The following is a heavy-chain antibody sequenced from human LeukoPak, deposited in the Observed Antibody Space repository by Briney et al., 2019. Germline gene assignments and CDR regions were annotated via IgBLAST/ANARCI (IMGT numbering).Heavy chain of an antibody. CDR2: IKQDGSEK. J-gene: IGHJ4*02. V-gene: IGHV3-7*01. Sequence: VHLGGSLRLSCAASGFTFRSYWMSWVRQAPEKGLEWVANIKQDGSEKYYVESVKGRFTISRDNAKNSLYLQMSSLRAEDTAVYYCAREREYYYDSYDYYHDYWGQGTLVTVSS. CDR3: AREREYYYDSYDYYHDY. D-gene: IGHD3-22*01. CDR1: GFTFRSYW.